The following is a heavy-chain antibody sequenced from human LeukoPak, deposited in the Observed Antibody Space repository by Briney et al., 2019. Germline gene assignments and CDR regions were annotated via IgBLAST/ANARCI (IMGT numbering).Heavy chain of an antibody. CDR2: IYFSGSR. V-gene: IGHV4-30-4*08. CDR3: ARGGGGYTLYSFDY. J-gene: IGHJ4*02. D-gene: IGHD3-22*01. CDR1: GASIRSGDHH. Sequence: PSQTLSLTCSVSGASIRSGDHHWSWLRQSPGKGLEWIGYIYFSGSRSSNPSLRSRLTISVDTSKNQFSLKLNSVTAADTALYYCARGGGGYTLYSFDYWGQGALVTVSS.